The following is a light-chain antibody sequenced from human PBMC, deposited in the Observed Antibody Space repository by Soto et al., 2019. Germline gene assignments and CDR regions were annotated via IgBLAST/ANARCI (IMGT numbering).Light chain of an antibody. Sequence: DIQMTQSPSTLSGSVGDRGTIACRASQTISSWLAWYQQKPGKAPKLLIYKASTLKSGVPSRFSGSGSGTDFTLTISSLQPEDFATYYCQQSYSTTITFGQGTRLEIK. CDR2: KAS. CDR1: QTISSW. CDR3: QQSYSTTIT. V-gene: IGKV1-5*03. J-gene: IGKJ5*01.